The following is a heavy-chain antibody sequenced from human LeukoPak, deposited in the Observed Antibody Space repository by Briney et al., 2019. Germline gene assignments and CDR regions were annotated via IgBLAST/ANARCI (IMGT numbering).Heavy chain of an antibody. V-gene: IGHV4-39*07. D-gene: IGHD3-22*01. Sequence: SETLSLTCTLSGASISSTGYYWGWIRQPPGKGLEWIGSIYYSGSTYYNPSLKSRVTISVDTSKNQFSLKLSSVTAADTAVYYCARGGYYYDSSGYYGAYYFDYWGQGTLVTVSS. CDR3: ARGGYYYDSSGYYGAYYFDY. CDR1: GASISSTGYY. CDR2: IYYSGST. J-gene: IGHJ4*02.